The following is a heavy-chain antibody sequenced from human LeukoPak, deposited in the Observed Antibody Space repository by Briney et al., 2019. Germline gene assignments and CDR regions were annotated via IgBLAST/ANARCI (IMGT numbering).Heavy chain of an antibody. CDR2: ISSSSSTM. CDR1: GFTLSSYN. V-gene: IGHV3-48*04. Sequence: GGSLRLSCAGFGFTLSSYNMNWVRQAPGKGLKWVSYISSSSSTMYYADSVEGRFTISRDNARNSLFLQMNSLRADDTAVYYCTRGVPIVVSDWYFDLWGRGALITVSS. CDR3: TRGVPIVVSDWYFDL. J-gene: IGHJ2*01. D-gene: IGHD2-21*01.